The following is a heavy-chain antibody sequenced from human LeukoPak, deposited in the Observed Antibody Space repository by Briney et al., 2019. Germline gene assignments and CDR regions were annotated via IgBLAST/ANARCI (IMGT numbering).Heavy chain of an antibody. CDR1: GFTLSSYW. V-gene: IGHV3-7*01. D-gene: IGHD2-21*02. CDR3: ARRYCSGDCHSPYFDY. Sequence: PGGSLRLSCAASGFTLSSYWMSWVRQAPGKGGEGVANIKQDGRERYYVDSVKGRFTISRDNATPSLYLQMNSLRAKDTAVYYRARRYCSGDCHSPYFDYWGQGTLVTVSS. J-gene: IGHJ4*02. CDR2: IKQDGRER.